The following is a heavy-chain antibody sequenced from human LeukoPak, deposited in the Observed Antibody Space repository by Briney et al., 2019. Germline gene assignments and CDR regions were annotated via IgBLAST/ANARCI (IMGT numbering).Heavy chain of an antibody. Sequence: SETLSLTCTVSGGSISSGTYYWAWIRQHPGKGLEWIGHIHCSGTTYYNPSLQSRFTISPDTSKNQFSLKLNSVTAADTTVYHCAGGGDAYKAGNWGHRTPGTVSS. V-gene: IGHV4-31*02. CDR2: IHCSGTT. CDR3: AGGGDAYKAGN. J-gene: IGHJ4*03. CDR1: GGSISSGTYY. D-gene: IGHD5-24*01.